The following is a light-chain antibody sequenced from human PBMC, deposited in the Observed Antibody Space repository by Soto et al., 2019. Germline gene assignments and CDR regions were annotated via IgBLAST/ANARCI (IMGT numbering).Light chain of an antibody. CDR3: QSYDSSLSAL. Sequence: QSVLTQPPSVSGASGQRVTISCTGGSSNIGAGYNVHWYQQLPGTAPKLLIYGNSNRPSGVPDRFSGSKSGTSASLAITGLQAEDAADYYCQSYDSSLSALFGGGTKVTVL. CDR2: GNS. CDR1: SSNIGAGYN. V-gene: IGLV1-40*01. J-gene: IGLJ2*01.